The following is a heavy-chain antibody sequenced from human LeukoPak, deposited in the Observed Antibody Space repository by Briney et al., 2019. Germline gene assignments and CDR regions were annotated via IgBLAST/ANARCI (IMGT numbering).Heavy chain of an antibody. J-gene: IGHJ4*02. CDR1: GYTFTGYY. CDR3: ARDQAFVYCSGGTCYDDY. D-gene: IGHD2-15*01. Sequence: ASVKASCKASGYTFTGYYMYWVRQAPGQGLEWMGWINPNSGDTHYAQKFQGRVTMTRDTSINTAYMELSRLRSDDTAVYYCARDQAFVYCSGGTCYDDYWGQGSLVTVSS. CDR2: INPNSGDT. V-gene: IGHV1-2*02.